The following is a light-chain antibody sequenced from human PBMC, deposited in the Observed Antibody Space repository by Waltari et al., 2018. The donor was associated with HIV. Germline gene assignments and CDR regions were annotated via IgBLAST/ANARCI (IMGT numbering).Light chain of an antibody. Sequence: DVQMTQSPSTLSASVGDRVALTCRASQILNNWLAWYQQRPGRPPKPRIYKTSNLENGVPVRFIGSGSGAEFTLTIDGLQPDDFATYFCQQYNSHSYTFGQGTRLDI. CDR1: QILNNW. V-gene: IGKV1-5*03. CDR3: QQYNSHSYT. J-gene: IGKJ2*01. CDR2: KTS.